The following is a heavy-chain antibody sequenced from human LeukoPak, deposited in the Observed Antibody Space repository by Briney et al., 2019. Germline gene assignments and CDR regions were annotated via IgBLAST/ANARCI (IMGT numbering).Heavy chain of an antibody. V-gene: IGHV1-2*02. Sequence: AASVKVSCKASGYTFTGYYMHWVRQAPGQGLEWMGWINPNSGGTNYAQKFQGRVTMTRDTSISTAYMELSRLTSEDTAVYYCARGHPSATGYSSGWYFHYWGQGTLVTVSS. D-gene: IGHD6-19*01. J-gene: IGHJ4*02. CDR3: ARGHPSATGYSSGWYFHY. CDR1: GYTFTGYY. CDR2: INPNSGGT.